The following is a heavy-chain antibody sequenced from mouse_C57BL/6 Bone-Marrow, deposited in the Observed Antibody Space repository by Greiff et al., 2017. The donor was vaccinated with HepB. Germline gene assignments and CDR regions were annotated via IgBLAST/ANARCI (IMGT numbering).Heavy chain of an antibody. CDR1: GYAFSSSW. J-gene: IGHJ2*01. CDR3: ARLGWLLRSYFDY. CDR2: IYPGDGDT. D-gene: IGHD2-3*01. Sequence: QVQLQQSGPELVKPGASVKISCKASGYAFSSSWLNWVKQRPGKGLEWIGRIYPGDGDTNYNGKFKGKATRTADKSSSTAYMQLSSLTSEDSAVYFCARLGWLLRSYFDYWGQGTTLTVSS. V-gene: IGHV1-82*01.